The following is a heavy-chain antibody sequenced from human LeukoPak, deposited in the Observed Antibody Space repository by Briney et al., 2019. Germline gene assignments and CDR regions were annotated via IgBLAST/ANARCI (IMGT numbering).Heavy chain of an antibody. CDR2: IHSSSGSI. V-gene: IGHV3-21*01. Sequence: GGCLRLSCAASGFNFTNYNMNWVRQAPGKGLEWVSSIHSSSGSIYYADSLKGRFTISRDNAKNSLYLQMNSLRAEDTAVYYCARDLAWDAFDIWGQGLRVTVSS. CDR1: GFNFTNYN. CDR3: ARDLAWDAFDI. J-gene: IGHJ3*02.